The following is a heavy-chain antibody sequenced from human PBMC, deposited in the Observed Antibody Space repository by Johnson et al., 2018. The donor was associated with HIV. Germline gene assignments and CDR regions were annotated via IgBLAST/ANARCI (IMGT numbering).Heavy chain of an antibody. CDR1: GFSFSNTW. Sequence: EKLVESGGTLVKPGGSLRLSCAASGFSFSNTWLSWVRQAPGKGLEWVSAMSGSGGSTYHADSVKGRFTLSSDNSKNTLYLQMNSLTAEDTAVYYCATFYYDNSNYFELASFFPGPTDLWGQGTLVTVSS. V-gene: IGHV3-23*04. D-gene: IGHD3-22*01. CDR3: ATFYYDNSNYFELASFFPGPTDL. J-gene: IGHJ3*01. CDR2: MSGSGGST.